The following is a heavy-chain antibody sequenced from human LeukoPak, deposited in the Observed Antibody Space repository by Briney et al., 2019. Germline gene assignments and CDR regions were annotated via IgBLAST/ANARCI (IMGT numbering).Heavy chain of an antibody. CDR2: ISSSGGST. CDR3: AKDLGVIVRGAIYYMDV. CDR1: AFTFSNYA. J-gene: IGHJ6*03. D-gene: IGHD3-10*01. Sequence: PGGSLRLSCAASAFTFSNYAMTWVRQAPGKGLEWVSAISSSGGSTYYADSVKGRFTISRDNSKNTLYLQMNSLRAEDTAVYYCAKDLGVIVRGAIYYMDVWGKGTTVTVSS. V-gene: IGHV3-23*01.